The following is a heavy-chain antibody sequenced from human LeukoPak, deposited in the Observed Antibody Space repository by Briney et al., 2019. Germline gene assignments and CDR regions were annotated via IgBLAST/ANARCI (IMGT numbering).Heavy chain of an antibody. CDR2: IYSSGST. Sequence: SETLSLTCTVSGGSISSYYWSWIRQPPGKGLEWIGYIYSSGSTSYNPSLKSRVTMSIDTSKNQFSLKVKSVTAADTAVYYCARDRRCGFGGGSCYIDYWGQGTLVTVSS. CDR1: GGSISSYY. J-gene: IGHJ4*02. V-gene: IGHV4-59*01. D-gene: IGHD2-15*01. CDR3: ARDRRCGFGGGSCYIDY.